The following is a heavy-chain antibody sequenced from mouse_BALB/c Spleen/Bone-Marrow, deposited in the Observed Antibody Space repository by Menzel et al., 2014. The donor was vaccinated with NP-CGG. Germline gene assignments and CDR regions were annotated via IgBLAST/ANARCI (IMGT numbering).Heavy chain of an antibody. D-gene: IGHD2-1*01. J-gene: IGHJ2*01. CDR3: ARGRVFYGNLFDY. CDR2: INPSNGRT. Sequence: VHLVESGAELVKPGASVKLSCTASGYTFNSYWMHWVRQRPGQGLEWIGEINPSNGRTNYNERSKNKATLTVARSSSTAYMQLSSLTSGDSAVYFCARGRVFYGNLFDYWGQGTTLTVSS. V-gene: IGHV1S81*02. CDR1: GYTFNSYW.